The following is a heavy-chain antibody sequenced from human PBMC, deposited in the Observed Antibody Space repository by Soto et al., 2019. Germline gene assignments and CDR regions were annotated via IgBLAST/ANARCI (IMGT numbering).Heavy chain of an antibody. D-gene: IGHD3-16*02. CDR3: ARDNPDYDYIWGSYRYQYYFDY. V-gene: IGHV1-18*01. J-gene: IGHJ4*02. CDR2: ISAYNGNT. CDR1: GYTFTSYG. Sequence: ASVKVSCKASGYTFTSYGISWVRQAPGQGLEWMGWISAYNGNTNYAQKLQGRVTMTTDTSTSTAYMELRSLRSDDTAVCYCARDNPDYDYIWGSYRYQYYFDYWGQGTLVTVSS.